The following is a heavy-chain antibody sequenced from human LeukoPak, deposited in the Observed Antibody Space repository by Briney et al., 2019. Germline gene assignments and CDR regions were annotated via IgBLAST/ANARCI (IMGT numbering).Heavy chain of an antibody. CDR2: ISYDGSNK. V-gene: IGHV3-30*04. J-gene: IGHJ6*03. D-gene: IGHD2-15*01. Sequence: GGSLRLSCAASGFTFSSYAMHWVRQAPGKGLEWVAVISYDGSNKYYADSVKGRFTISRDNSKNTLYLQMNSLRAEDTAVYYCARDGVDIVVVVAAAYYYYYMDVWGKGTTVTVSS. CDR3: ARDGVDIVVVVAAAYYYYYMDV. CDR1: GFTFSSYA.